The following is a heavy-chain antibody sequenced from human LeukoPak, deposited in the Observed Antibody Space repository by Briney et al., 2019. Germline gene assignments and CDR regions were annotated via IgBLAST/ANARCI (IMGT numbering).Heavy chain of an antibody. D-gene: IGHD6-19*01. Sequence: GGSLRLSCAASGFTFSSYGMSWVRQAPGKGLEWVSAISSSGGSTYYADSVKGRFTISRDNSKNTLYLQMNSLRAEDTAVYYCAVEIAVAGTDYWGQGTLVTVSS. CDR2: ISSSGGST. CDR3: AVEIAVAGTDY. CDR1: GFTFSSYG. V-gene: IGHV3-23*01. J-gene: IGHJ4*02.